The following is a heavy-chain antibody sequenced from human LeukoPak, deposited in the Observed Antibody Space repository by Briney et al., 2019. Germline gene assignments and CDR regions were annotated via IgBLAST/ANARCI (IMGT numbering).Heavy chain of an antibody. V-gene: IGHV3-7*03. J-gene: IGHJ4*02. D-gene: IGHD6-13*01. CDR2: IRQDGDTK. CDR3: ARSLPYGTTWYGRSDF. Sequence: GGSLRLSCAASGFTFSSYAMTWVRQAPGKGLEWVANIRQDGDTKYYVDSVKGRFTISRDNAMNSLYLQMNSLRAEDTAIYYCARSLPYGTTWYGRSDFWGQGTLVTVSS. CDR1: GFTFSSYA.